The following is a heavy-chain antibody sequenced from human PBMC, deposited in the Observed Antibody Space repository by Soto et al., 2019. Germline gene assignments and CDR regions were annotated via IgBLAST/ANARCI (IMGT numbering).Heavy chain of an antibody. CDR1: GFTVSSNY. J-gene: IGHJ2*01. D-gene: IGHD2-21*02. CDR3: ASRTCGGDCYPDL. V-gene: IGHV3-53*01. Sequence: EVQRVESGGGLIQPGGSLRLYCAASGFTVSSNYMSWVRQAPGKGLEWVSVIYSGGSTYYADSVKGRFTISRDKFKNTLYRQMNGLRAEDTAVYYCASRTCGGDCYPDLWGRGTLVTVSS. CDR2: IYSGGST.